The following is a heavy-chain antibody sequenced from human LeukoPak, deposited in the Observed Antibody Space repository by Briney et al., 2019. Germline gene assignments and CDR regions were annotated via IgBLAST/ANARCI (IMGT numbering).Heavy chain of an antibody. V-gene: IGHV4-34*01. CDR3: ARGGFYCGGDCYVDY. Sequence: SETLSLTCAVYGVSFSPYYWSWIRQPPGKGLEWLGEINHSGSTNYNPSLKSRVTISVDTSKNQFSLRLSSVTAADAAVYYCARGGFYCGGDCYVDYWGQGTLVTVSS. J-gene: IGHJ4*02. CDR1: GVSFSPYY. D-gene: IGHD2-21*02. CDR2: INHSGST.